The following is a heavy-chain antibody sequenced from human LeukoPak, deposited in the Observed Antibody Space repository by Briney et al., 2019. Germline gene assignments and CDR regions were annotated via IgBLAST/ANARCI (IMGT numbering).Heavy chain of an antibody. Sequence: GESLKISCKGYGYSFTSYWIIWVRQMPGKGLEWMGRIDPSDSYTNYSPSLQGHVTISADKSISAAYLQWSNLKASDTAMYYCARARGDHYSFNYWGQGTLVTVSS. CDR2: IDPSDSYT. V-gene: IGHV5-10-1*01. CDR1: GYSFTSYW. J-gene: IGHJ4*02. D-gene: IGHD3-10*01. CDR3: ARARGDHYSFNY.